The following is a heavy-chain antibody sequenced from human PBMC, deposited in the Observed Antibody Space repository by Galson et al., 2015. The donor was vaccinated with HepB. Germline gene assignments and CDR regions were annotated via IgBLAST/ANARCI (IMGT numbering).Heavy chain of an antibody. J-gene: IGHJ4*02. V-gene: IGHV3-30*18. Sequence: SLRLSCAASGFTFSGKGLHWVRQAPGKGLDWVAFISHDGSDKYYADSVKGRFTVSRDNSKNTLYLQMNSLRAEDTAVYYCVKGQLCEYWGQGTLVTVSS. CDR3: VKGQLCEY. CDR1: GFTFSGKG. D-gene: IGHD5-24*01. CDR2: ISHDGSDK.